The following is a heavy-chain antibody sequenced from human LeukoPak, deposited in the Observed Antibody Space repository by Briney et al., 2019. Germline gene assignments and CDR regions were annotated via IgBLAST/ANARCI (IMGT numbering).Heavy chain of an antibody. V-gene: IGHV3-23*01. CDR3: AKVCFFGGIPYYFDY. CDR2: ISGSGGST. J-gene: IGHJ4*02. D-gene: IGHD2-15*01. CDR1: GFTFSSYA. Sequence: GGSLRLSCAASGFTFSSYAMSWVRQAPGKGLEWVSAISGSGGSTYYADSVKGRFTISRDNSKNTLYLQMNSPRAEDTAVYYCAKVCFFGGIPYYFDYWGQGTLVTVSS.